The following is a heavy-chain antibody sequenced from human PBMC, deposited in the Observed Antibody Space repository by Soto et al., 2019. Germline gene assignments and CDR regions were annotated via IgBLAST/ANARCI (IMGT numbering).Heavy chain of an antibody. J-gene: IGHJ4*02. CDR1: GGSISSSSYY. D-gene: IGHD1-26*01. Sequence: SETLSLTCTVSGGSISSSSYYWGWIRQPPGKGLEWIGSMFYTGSTYYNPSLKSRLTISGDTSKNQFSLKLSSVTAADTAVYYCARRYGGNFDYWGQGTLVTVS. CDR2: MFYTGST. V-gene: IGHV4-39*07. CDR3: ARRYGGNFDY.